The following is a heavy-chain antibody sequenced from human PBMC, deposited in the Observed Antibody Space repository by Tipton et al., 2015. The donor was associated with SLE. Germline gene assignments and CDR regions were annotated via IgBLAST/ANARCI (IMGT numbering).Heavy chain of an antibody. D-gene: IGHD6-13*01. V-gene: IGHV1-8*01. J-gene: IGHJ5*02. Sequence: QLVQSGAEVKKPGASVKVSCKASGYTFTSYNVNWVRQATGQGLEWMGWMNPNSGNTGYAQKFQGRVSMTRNTSISTAYMELSSLRSEDTAVYYCARDGYSSSWYRVDPWGQGTLVTVSS. CDR3: ARDGYSSSWYRVDP. CDR1: GYTFTSYN. CDR2: MNPNSGNT.